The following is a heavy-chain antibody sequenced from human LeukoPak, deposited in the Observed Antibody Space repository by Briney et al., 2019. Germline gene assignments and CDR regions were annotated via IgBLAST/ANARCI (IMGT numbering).Heavy chain of an antibody. CDR2: INHSGST. D-gene: IGHD6-13*01. Sequence: SETLSLTCAVYGGSFSGYYWSWIRQPPGKGLEWIGEINHSGSTNYNPSLKSRVTISVDTSKNQFSLKLSSVTAADTAVYYCASGSSIAAAGTDYYYYMDVWGKGTTVTVSS. V-gene: IGHV4-34*01. CDR3: ASGSSIAAAGTDYYYYMDV. CDR1: GGSFSGYY. J-gene: IGHJ6*03.